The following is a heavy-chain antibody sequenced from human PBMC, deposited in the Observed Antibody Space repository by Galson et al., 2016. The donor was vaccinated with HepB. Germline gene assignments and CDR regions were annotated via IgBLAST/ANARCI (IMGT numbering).Heavy chain of an antibody. J-gene: IGHJ2*01. CDR3: AKGLPGRWCPPQYFDL. CDR2: ISASTGST. CDR1: GFTFSSYA. D-gene: IGHD2-21*01. Sequence: SLRLSCAASGFTFSSYAMSWVRQAAGKGLEWVSAISASTGSTYSADSVKGRFSISRDNSKNTLYLQMNSLRADDSAIDYCAKGLPGRWCPPQYFDLWGRGTLVTVSS. V-gene: IGHV3-23*01.